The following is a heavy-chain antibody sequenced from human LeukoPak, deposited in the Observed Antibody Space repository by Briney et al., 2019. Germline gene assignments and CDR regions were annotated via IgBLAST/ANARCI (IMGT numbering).Heavy chain of an antibody. CDR1: GFTFDDYA. CDR2: ISWNSGSI. Sequence: GGSLRLSCAASGFTFDDYAMHWVRQAPGKGLEWDSGISWNSGSIGYADSVKGRFTISRDNAKNSLYLQMNSLRAEDTALYYCVKGGCSSTSCYVDYWGQGTLVTVSS. J-gene: IGHJ4*02. CDR3: VKGGCSSTSCYVDY. V-gene: IGHV3-9*01. D-gene: IGHD2-2*01.